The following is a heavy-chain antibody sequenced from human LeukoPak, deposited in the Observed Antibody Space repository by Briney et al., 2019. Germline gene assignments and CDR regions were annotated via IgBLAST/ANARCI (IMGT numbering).Heavy chain of an antibody. Sequence: QPGGSLRLSCAASGFTFSSYAMSWVRQAPGKGLEWVSAIRGSGGITFYADSVKGRFTISRDNSENTLYLQMNSLRAEDTAVYYCAEDWQSWSQGYFDHWGQGTLVTVSS. CDR2: IRGSGGIT. D-gene: IGHD2-8*01. CDR3: AEDWQSWSQGYFDH. CDR1: GFTFSSYA. J-gene: IGHJ4*02. V-gene: IGHV3-23*01.